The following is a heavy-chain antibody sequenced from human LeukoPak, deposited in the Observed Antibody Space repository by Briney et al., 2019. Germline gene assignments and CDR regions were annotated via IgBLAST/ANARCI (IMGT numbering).Heavy chain of an antibody. CDR1: GFTFSAFS. D-gene: IGHD4-23*01. Sequence: GGSLRLSCVGSGFTFSAFSMNWVRQAPGMGLEWVASVSSSSSSMYYSDSMQGRFTISRDNAKNSLFLQLNSLRAEDTAVYYCARSGGFNNYDGRKGWFDPWGQGTLVIVSP. V-gene: IGHV3-21*01. J-gene: IGHJ5*02. CDR2: VSSSSSSM. CDR3: ARSGGFNNYDGRKGWFDP.